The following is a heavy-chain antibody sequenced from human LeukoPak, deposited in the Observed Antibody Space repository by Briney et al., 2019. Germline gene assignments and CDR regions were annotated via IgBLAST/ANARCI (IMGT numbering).Heavy chain of an antibody. J-gene: IGHJ4*02. V-gene: IGHV3-7*03. CDR3: ARHGGIYGNPYYFDY. CDR1: GFTFSNYW. CDR2: IRRDGSET. D-gene: IGHD4-11*01. Sequence: GGSLRLSCAASGFTFSNYWMTWVRRAPGKGLEWVANIRRDGSETHYVDSVMGRFTISRDNAKNSLYLQVNSLRVEDTALYFCARHGGIYGNPYYFDYWGQGTLVSVSS.